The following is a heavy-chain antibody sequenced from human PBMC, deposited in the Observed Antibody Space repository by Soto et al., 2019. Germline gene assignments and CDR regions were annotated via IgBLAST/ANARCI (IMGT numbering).Heavy chain of an antibody. CDR3: ARGYRSVVAAPDY. V-gene: IGHV1-3*01. D-gene: IGHD2-15*01. J-gene: IGHJ4*02. CDR1: GGTFSSYA. CDR2: INAGNGNT. Sequence: ASVKVSCKASGGTFSSYAISWVRQAPGQRLEWMGWINAGNGNTKYSQKFQGRVTITRDTSASTAYMELSSLRSEDTAVYYCARGYRSVVAAPDYWGQGTLVTVSS.